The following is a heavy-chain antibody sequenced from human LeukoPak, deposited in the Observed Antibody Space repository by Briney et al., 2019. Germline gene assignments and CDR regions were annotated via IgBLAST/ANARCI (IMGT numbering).Heavy chain of an antibody. CDR2: MYYRGST. D-gene: IGHD1-7*01. J-gene: IGHJ4*02. CDR3: STAYYCNYIPFH. CDR1: GDSISSSNYY. V-gene: IGHV4-39*01. Sequence: KPSETLSLTCTVSGDSISSSNYYWGWIRQSPGRGREWIGSMYYRGSTDDNQSLKSRSSISADTAKNQGSLKLTSLTAADTAVYYGSTAYYCNYIPFHWGQGTLVTVSS.